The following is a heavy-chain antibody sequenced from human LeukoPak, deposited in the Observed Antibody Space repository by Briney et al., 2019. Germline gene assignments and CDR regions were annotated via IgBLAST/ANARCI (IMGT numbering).Heavy chain of an antibody. Sequence: PSETLSLTCAVYGGSFSGYYWSWIHQPPGKGLEWIGEINHSGSTNYNPSLKSRVTISVDTSKNQFSLKLSSVTAADTAVYYCAGARVATIDWGQGTLVTVSS. J-gene: IGHJ4*02. D-gene: IGHD5-12*01. V-gene: IGHV4-34*01. CDR3: AGARVATID. CDR2: INHSGST. CDR1: GGSFSGYY.